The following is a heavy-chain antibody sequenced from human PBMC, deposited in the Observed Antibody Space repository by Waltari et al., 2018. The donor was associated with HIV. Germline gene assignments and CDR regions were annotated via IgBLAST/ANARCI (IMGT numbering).Heavy chain of an antibody. D-gene: IGHD2-15*01. CDR2: IKDDGTEA. J-gene: IGHJ6*02. CDR3: ARGTPLYGLDV. V-gene: IGHV3-7*01. CDR1: GFTFSNTW. Sequence: EVILVESGGGLAPPGGSLRLSCAASGFTFSNTWMSWVRQAPGGGLEWVANIKDDGTEAYYLDSVKGRFTISRDNAKDSLSLQMNSLRAEDTAVYYCARGTPLYGLDVWGQGTTVTASS.